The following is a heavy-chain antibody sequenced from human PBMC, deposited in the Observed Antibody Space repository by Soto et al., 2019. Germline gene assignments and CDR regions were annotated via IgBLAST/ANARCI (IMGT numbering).Heavy chain of an antibody. J-gene: IGHJ6*02. CDR2: ISSSSSYI. V-gene: IGHV3-21*01. CDR1: GFTFSSYI. CDR3: ARTNTGMDV. Sequence: GGSRRRSWAASGFTFSSYIMNWVRQAPGKGLEWVSSISSSSSYIYYADSVNGRFTISRDNAKNSLYLQMNSLRAEDTAVYYCARTNTGMDVWGQGTTVTVSS.